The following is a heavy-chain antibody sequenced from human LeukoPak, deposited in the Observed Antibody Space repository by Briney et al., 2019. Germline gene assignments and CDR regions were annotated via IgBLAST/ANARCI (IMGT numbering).Heavy chain of an antibody. V-gene: IGHV3-30*18. CDR1: GFPFSTYG. D-gene: IGHD1-14*01. CDR3: TKAQLPRHEPGNFYFDY. J-gene: IGHJ4*02. Sequence: GGSLRLSCAASGFPFSTYGMHWVRQAPGKGLEWVAVVSYDESSIYYADSVKSRFTISRDNSKNTLFLHMNSLRSDDTAVYYCTKAQLPRHEPGNFYFDYWGQGILVTVSS. CDR2: VSYDESSI.